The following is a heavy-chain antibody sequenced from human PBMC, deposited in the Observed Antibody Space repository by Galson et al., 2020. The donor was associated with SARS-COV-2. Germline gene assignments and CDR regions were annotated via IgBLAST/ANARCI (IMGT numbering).Heavy chain of an antibody. J-gene: IGHJ6*02. D-gene: IGHD3-10*01. CDR2: ISGYNGNA. CDR1: GYIFSNFG. Sequence: ASVKVSCKTSGYIFSNFGITWVRQAPGQGLEWMGWISGYNGNAYYAQKFQDRVSMTTGTSTAYMELTGLRSDDTAVYYCAGGELWFGPMGSSPFYYSSMDVWGQGTTVSVSS. CDR3: AGGELWFGPMGSSPFYYSSMDV. V-gene: IGHV1-18*01.